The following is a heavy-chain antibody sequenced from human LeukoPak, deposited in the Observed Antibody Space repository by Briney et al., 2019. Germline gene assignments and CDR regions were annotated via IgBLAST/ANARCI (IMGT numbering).Heavy chain of an antibody. CDR1: RFTFCNLA. CDR3: AREEPDVAAAGMDY. J-gene: IGHJ4*02. Sequence: RTLSLSCAPSRFTFCNLAMQWVRQGPGKGLERVGFITYDGNNKYYADSVKGRFTISRDSSKNTLYLQVNGPKAEDTTVYYCAREEPDVAAAGMDYWGQGTLVTVSS. CDR2: ITYDGNNK. V-gene: IGHV3-30-3*01. D-gene: IGHD6-13*01.